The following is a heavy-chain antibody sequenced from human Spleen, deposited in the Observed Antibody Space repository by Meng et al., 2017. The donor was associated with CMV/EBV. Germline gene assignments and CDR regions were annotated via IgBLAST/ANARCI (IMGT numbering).Heavy chain of an antibody. J-gene: IGHJ4*02. V-gene: IGHV4-34*01. CDR3: ARGGRIYDGSGLDY. D-gene: IGHD3-10*01. Sequence: QVQVRESGPGLVKPSESLSLTCDVYGGSFSGYYWSWIRQAPGKGLEWIGEINHSGSTNYNPSLKSRVTITVDTYKNQFSLKLSSVTAADTAVYYCARGGRIYDGSGLDYWGQGTLVTVSS. CDR1: GGSFSGYY. CDR2: INHSGST.